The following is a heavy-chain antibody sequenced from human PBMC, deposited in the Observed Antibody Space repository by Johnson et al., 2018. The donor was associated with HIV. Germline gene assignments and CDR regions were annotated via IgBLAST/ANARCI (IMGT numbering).Heavy chain of an antibody. J-gene: IGHJ3*02. CDR2: IKQGGSEK. CDR3: ARGVTMFGVGVEDAFDI. CDR1: GFMFSNYW. Sequence: VQLVESGGGLVQPGGSLRLSCAASGFMFSNYWMNWVRQAPGKGLEWVANIKQGGSEKYYVDSVKGRFTISRDNAKNSLYLQMNSLRAEDTAVYYCARGVTMFGVGVEDAFDIWGQGTMVTVSS. D-gene: IGHD3-3*01. V-gene: IGHV3-7*01.